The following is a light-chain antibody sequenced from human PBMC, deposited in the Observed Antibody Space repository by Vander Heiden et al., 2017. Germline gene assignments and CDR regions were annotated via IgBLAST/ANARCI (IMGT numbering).Light chain of an antibody. CDR2: SNN. Sequence: QSVLTQPPSASGTPGLRVTISCSGSSSNIGSNTVNWYQQLPGTAPKLLIYSNNQRPSGVPDRFSGSKSGTSASLAISGLQSEDEADYYCAAWDDSLNGWVFGGGTKLTGL. CDR3: AAWDDSLNGWV. V-gene: IGLV1-44*01. CDR1: SSNIGSNT. J-gene: IGLJ3*02.